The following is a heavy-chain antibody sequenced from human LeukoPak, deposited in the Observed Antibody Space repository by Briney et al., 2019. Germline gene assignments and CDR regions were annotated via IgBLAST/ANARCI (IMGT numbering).Heavy chain of an antibody. D-gene: IGHD3-9*01. CDR3: ARVNYDILTGYSLAH. J-gene: IGHJ4*02. Sequence: ASVKVSCKASGYTFTSYDINWGRQATGQGLEWMGWMNPNSGNTGYAQKFQGRVTITRNTSISTAYMELSSLRSEDTAVYYCARVNYDILTGYSLAHWGQGTLVTVSS. CDR1: GYTFTSYD. V-gene: IGHV1-8*03. CDR2: MNPNSGNT.